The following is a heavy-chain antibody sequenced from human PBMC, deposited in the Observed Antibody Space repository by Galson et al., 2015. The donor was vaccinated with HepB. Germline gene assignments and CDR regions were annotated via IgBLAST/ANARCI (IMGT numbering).Heavy chain of an antibody. CDR3: ARESQRGAAAPFVVDF. CDR2: IQYSGTS. D-gene: IGHD6-25*01. CDR1: GGSISSGDYY. J-gene: IGHJ4*02. Sequence: LSLTCTVSGGSISSGDYYWSWIRQSPGKGLEWIGYIQYSGTSYYNPSLRSRLTISVDTSKNQFSLRLTSVSATDTAVYYCARESQRGAAAPFVVDFWGQGALLIVSS. V-gene: IGHV4-30-4*01.